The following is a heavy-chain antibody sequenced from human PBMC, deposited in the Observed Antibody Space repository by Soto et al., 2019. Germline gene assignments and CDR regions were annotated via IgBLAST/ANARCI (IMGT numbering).Heavy chain of an antibody. D-gene: IGHD7-27*01. CDR3: ARKILGSTTRPNYWYFDL. CDR1: GFTFINYA. CDR2: ISGGGDAA. J-gene: IGHJ2*01. V-gene: IGHV3-23*01. Sequence: EVQALESGGGLVQPGGSLRLSCAGSGFTFINYATNWVRQAPGKGLEWVSSISGGGDAAFFPDSVRGRFTISRDNSKNTVTLQMNSLGVDDTAVYYCARKILGSTTRPNYWYFDLWGRGTLVTVSS.